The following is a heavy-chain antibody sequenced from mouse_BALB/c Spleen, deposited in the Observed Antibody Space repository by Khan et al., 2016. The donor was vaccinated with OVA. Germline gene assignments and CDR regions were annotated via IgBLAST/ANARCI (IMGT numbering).Heavy chain of an antibody. J-gene: IGHJ3*01. D-gene: IGHD2-1*01. CDR2: IWGDGST. V-gene: IGHV2-3*01. CDR3: AIIYYGNDWFAY. CDR1: GLSLTNYG. Sequence: VQLQESGPGLVAPSQSLSIRCTVSGLSLTNYGVSWVRQPPGKGLEWLGAIWGDGSTNYHSVLKSRMTINKDNSKSQVFVKLNSLQPDDTATYFCAIIYYGNDWFAYWGQGTLVTVSA.